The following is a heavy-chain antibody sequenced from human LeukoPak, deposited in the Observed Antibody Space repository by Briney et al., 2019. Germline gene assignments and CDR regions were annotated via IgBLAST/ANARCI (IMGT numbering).Heavy chain of an antibody. J-gene: IGHJ4*02. CDR1: GFTFSDYY. CDR2: ISSSGNTI. CDR3: ARGLVVVVAATRVYYFDY. Sequence: GGSLRLSCAASGFTFSDYYMSWIRQAPGKGLEWVSYISSSGNTIYYADSMKGRFTISRDNAKKSLYLQMNSLRVEDTAVYYCARGLVVVVAATRVYYFDYWGQGTLVTVSS. D-gene: IGHD2-15*01. V-gene: IGHV3-11*04.